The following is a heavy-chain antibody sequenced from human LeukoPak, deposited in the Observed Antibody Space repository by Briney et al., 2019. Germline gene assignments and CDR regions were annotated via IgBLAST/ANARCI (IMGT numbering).Heavy chain of an antibody. CDR3: AHTLLLWFGESPRYYFDY. V-gene: IGHV2-5*01. CDR1: GFSLSTSGVG. Sequence: SGPTLVKPTQTLTLTCTFSGFSLSTSGVGVGWIRQPPGKALEWLALIYWNDDKRYRPSLKSRITITKDSSKNQVVLTMTNMDPVDTATYYCAHTLLLWFGESPRYYFDYWGQGTLVTVSS. CDR2: IYWNDDK. J-gene: IGHJ4*02. D-gene: IGHD3-10*01.